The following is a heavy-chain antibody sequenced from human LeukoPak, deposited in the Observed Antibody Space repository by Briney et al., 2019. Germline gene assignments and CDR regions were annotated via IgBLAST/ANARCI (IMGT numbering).Heavy chain of an antibody. CDR1: GYTFTSYD. Sequence: ASVKVSCRASGYTFTSYDINWVRQATGQGLEWMGWMNPNSGNTGYAQKFQGRVTMTRNTSISTAYMELSSLRSEDTAVYYCARDGGGYDSNWFDPWGQGTLVTVSS. CDR3: ARDGGGYDSNWFDP. V-gene: IGHV1-8*01. D-gene: IGHD5-12*01. CDR2: MNPNSGNT. J-gene: IGHJ5*02.